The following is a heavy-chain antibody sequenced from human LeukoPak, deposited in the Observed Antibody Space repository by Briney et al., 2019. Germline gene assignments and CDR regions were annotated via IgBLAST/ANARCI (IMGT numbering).Heavy chain of an antibody. CDR1: GGSISSGGYY. CDR3: ARVRGGWSPGAFDI. J-gene: IGHJ3*02. D-gene: IGHD3-10*01. CDR2: IYYSGST. V-gene: IGHV4-31*03. Sequence: SQTLSLTCTVSGGSISSGGYYWSWIRQHPGKGLEWIGYIYYSGSTYYNPSLKSRVTISVDTSKNQFSLKLSSVTAADTAVYYCARVRGGWSPGAFDIWGQGTMVTVSS.